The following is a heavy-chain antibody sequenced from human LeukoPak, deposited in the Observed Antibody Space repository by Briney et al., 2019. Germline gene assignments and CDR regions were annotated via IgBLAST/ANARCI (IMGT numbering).Heavy chain of an antibody. J-gene: IGHJ4*02. CDR2: ISSSSSYI. CDR1: GFTFSSYS. V-gene: IGHV3-21*01. Sequence: PGGSLRLSCAASGFTFSSYSMNWVRQAPGKGLEWVSSISSSSSYIYYADSVKGRFTISRDNAKNSLYLQMNSLRAEDTAVYYCASPRYSGYDRTFDYWGQGTLVTVSS. CDR3: ASPRYSGYDRTFDY. D-gene: IGHD5-12*01.